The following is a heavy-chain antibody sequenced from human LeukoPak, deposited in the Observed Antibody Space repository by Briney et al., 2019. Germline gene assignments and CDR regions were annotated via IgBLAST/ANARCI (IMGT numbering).Heavy chain of an antibody. D-gene: IGHD3-9*01. J-gene: IGHJ4*02. V-gene: IGHV3-23*01. CDR1: GFTFSSYG. Sequence: PGGSLRLSCAASGFTFSSYGMSWVRQAPGKGLEWVSAISGSGGSTYYADSVKGRFTISRDNSKNTLYLQMNSLRAEDTAVYYCAKDRGKYYDILTGYYRAPSVYWGQGTLVTVSS. CDR2: ISGSGGST. CDR3: AKDRGKYYDILTGYYRAPSVY.